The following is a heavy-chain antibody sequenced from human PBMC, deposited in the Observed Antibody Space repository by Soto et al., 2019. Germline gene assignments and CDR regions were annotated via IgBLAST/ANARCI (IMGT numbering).Heavy chain of an antibody. Sequence: SQTLSLTCAICGDSVSNNGATWNWIRQSPSRGLEWLGRAYYRSRWQYDYAPSVRSRITINPDTSKNQFSLHLSSVTPEDTAVYYCARDPPDFNSGFDSWGQGSLVTVSP. CDR3: ARDPPDFNSGFDS. V-gene: IGHV6-1*01. D-gene: IGHD1-26*01. CDR2: AYYRSRWQY. CDR1: GDSVSNNGAT. J-gene: IGHJ4*02.